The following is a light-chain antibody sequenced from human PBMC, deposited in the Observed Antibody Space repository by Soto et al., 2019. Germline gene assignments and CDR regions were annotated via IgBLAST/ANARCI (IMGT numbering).Light chain of an antibody. V-gene: IGKV3-15*01. CDR3: QQYSNWPPIT. Sequence: EIVMTQSPATLAVSPGERATLSCRASHSVSSNLDWYQQKTGQAPMLLIYGASTRATGIPASFSGSGSGTEFTLTISSLQSEDFAVYYCQQYSNWPPITLGQGTRLEIK. J-gene: IGKJ5*01. CDR2: GAS. CDR1: HSVSSN.